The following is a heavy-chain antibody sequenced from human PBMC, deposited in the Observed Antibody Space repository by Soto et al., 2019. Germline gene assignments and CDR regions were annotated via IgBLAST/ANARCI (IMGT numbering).Heavy chain of an antibody. Sequence: KTSETLSLTCALSASSISSAYFCGSIRQPPGKGLEWIATIFHTGGTYYNPSLKSRVTISVDTSNNQFSLRLNSVTAADTALYFCARTWLAGGTTADAFDIWGQGTMVTVAS. CDR2: IFHTGGT. J-gene: IGHJ3*02. D-gene: IGHD2-15*01. CDR1: ASSISSAYF. V-gene: IGHV4-38-2*01. CDR3: ARTWLAGGTTADAFDI.